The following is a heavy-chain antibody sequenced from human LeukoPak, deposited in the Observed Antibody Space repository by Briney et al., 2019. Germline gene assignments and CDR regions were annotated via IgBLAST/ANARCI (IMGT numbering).Heavy chain of an antibody. D-gene: IGHD4-17*01. CDR2: ISYGGTT. CDR1: GGSVTSYGYF. Sequence: SETLSLTCTVSGGSVTSYGYFWRWIRQPPGKGLEWIGSISYGGTTYFNPSLQSRVTISVDTSKNQFSLNLGSVTAADTALYYCARHGHGAKFDYWGQGTLVTVSS. V-gene: IGHV4-39*01. J-gene: IGHJ4*02. CDR3: ARHGHGAKFDY.